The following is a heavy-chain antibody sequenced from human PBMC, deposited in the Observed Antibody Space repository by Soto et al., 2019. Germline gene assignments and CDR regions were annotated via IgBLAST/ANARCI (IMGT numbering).Heavy chain of an antibody. CDR2: ISAYNGKT. D-gene: IGHD1-1*01. J-gene: IGHJ4*02. Sequence: QVQLVQSGAEVKKPGASEKVSCKASGYTFTSHGISWVRQAPGHGLEWMEWISAYNGKTNYAQKLQGRVTMTTDTSASPAYMELRSLRSDATAGYYCAREQSHNNFDYWGQGTLVTVSS. CDR1: GYTFTSHG. V-gene: IGHV1-18*01. CDR3: AREQSHNNFDY.